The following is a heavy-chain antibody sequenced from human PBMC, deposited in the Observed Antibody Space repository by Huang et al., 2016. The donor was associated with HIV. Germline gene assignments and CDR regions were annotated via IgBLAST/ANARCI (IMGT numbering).Heavy chain of an antibody. V-gene: IGHV1-18*04. Sequence: QVQLVQFGAEVKKPGPSVTVSFKASGYLFNNYGINWVRQAAGQGLEWVGWLSVYNGTNKYKKNLQGRVTMTTETSANAANIDMRSLRADDATIYYCTRHLSRVRIRGFDFWGQGTLITVSS. CDR1: GYLFNNYG. CDR3: TRHLSRVRIRGFDF. J-gene: IGHJ4*02. D-gene: IGHD1-1*01. CDR2: LSVYNGTN.